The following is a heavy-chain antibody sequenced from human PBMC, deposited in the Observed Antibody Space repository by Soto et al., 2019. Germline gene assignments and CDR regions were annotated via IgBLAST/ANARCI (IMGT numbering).Heavy chain of an antibody. V-gene: IGHV4-30-4*01. CDR1: GGSISSGDYY. J-gene: IGHJ5*02. CDR3: ARGAASGVLRLLEWLYWLDT. CDR2: IYYSGST. D-gene: IGHD3-3*01. Sequence: SETLSLTCTVFGGSISSGDYYWSWIRQPPGKGLEWIGYIYYSGSTYYNPSLKSRVTISVDTSKNQFSLKLSSVTAADTAVYYCARGAASGVLRLLEWLYWLDTWGQGTLVTVSS.